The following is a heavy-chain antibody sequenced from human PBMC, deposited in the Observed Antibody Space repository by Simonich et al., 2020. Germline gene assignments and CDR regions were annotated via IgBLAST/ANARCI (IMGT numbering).Heavy chain of an antibody. J-gene: IGHJ3*02. CDR2: TYYSGST. CDR1: GGSISSSSYY. CDR3: ARRPRLTNFADAFDI. V-gene: IGHV4-39*01. D-gene: IGHD4-4*01. Sequence: QVQLQESGPGLVKPSETLSLTCTVSGGSISSSSYYWGWIRQPPGKGLEWIGSTYYSGSTSYTPSLRSRVTISVDTSKNQFSLKLSSVTAADTAVYYCARRPRLTNFADAFDIWGQGTMVTVSS.